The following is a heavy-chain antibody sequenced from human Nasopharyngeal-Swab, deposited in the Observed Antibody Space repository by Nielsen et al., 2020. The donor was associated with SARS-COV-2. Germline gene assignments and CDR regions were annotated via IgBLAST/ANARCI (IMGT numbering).Heavy chain of an antibody. J-gene: IGHJ5*02. V-gene: IGHV4-34*01. CDR3: ARGIVRIAARPRGNWFDP. Sequence: WIRQPPGKGLEWIGEINHSGSTNYNPSLKSQVTISVDTSKNQFSLKLSSVTAADTAVYYCARGIVRIAARPRGNWFDPWGQGTLVTVSS. CDR2: INHSGST. D-gene: IGHD6-6*01.